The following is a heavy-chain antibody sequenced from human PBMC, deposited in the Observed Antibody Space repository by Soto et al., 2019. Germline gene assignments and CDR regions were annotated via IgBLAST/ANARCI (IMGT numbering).Heavy chain of an antibody. CDR1: GDSINNYY. J-gene: IGHJ4*02. CDR2: ISYIGST. D-gene: IGHD2-15*01. V-gene: IGHV4-59*01. CDR3: ARGYCSGVICYLYYFDY. Sequence: QVQLQESGPGLVKPSETLSLNCTVSGDSINNYYWNWIRQPPGKGLEWIGYISYIGSTHYNPSLESRVTISVDTSKNQFSLRLSSVTAADTAVYFCARGYCSGVICYLYYFDYWGQGTLVTVSS.